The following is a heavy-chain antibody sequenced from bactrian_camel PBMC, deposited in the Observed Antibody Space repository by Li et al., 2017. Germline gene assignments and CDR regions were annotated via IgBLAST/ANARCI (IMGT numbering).Heavy chain of an antibody. J-gene: IGHJ4*01. V-gene: IGHV3S26*01. D-gene: IGHD3*01. CDR1: GSRSRYC. CDR2: YNVDGRI. Sequence: QVQLVESGGGSVQAGGSLKLSCAASGSRSRYCMGWFRQAPGKEREAVAGYNVDGRISYADSMKGRFTISRDNATNTVYLQMNSLKPEDTAMYHCAADLSPPGCYSGSWLPAAGTQVTVS.